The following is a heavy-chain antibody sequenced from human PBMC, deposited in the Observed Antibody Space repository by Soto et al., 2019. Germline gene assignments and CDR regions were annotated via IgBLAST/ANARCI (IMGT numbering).Heavy chain of an antibody. CDR2: ISDSGSNT. CDR1: GFKISSSS. Sequence: EVQLVESGGGLVQPGGSLRLSCAAFGFKISSSSMNWVRQAPGRGLEWVAYISDSGSNTLYADSVKGRFTVSRDTAKNSLYLQMSSLRADDSAVYFCARGSKDSYPGSRIFDFWGRGTLVTVSS. J-gene: IGHJ4*02. CDR3: ARGSKDSYPGSRIFDF. D-gene: IGHD3-10*01. V-gene: IGHV3-48*01.